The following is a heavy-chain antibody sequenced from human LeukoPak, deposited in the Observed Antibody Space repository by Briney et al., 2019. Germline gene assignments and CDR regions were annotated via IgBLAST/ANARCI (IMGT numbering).Heavy chain of an antibody. CDR1: GFTFSSYD. V-gene: IGHV3-13*01. D-gene: IGHD4-17*01. CDR2: IGSAGDT. J-gene: IGHJ2*01. Sequence: GGSLRLSCAASGFTFSSYDMHWVRHATGKGLEWVSAIGSAGDTYYPGSVKGRFTISRENAKNSLYLQMNSLRAGDTAVYYCARAYGDQGYFDLWGRGTLVTVSS. CDR3: ARAYGDQGYFDL.